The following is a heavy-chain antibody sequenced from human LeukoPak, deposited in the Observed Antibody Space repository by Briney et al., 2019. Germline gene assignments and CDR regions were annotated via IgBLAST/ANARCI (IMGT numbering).Heavy chain of an antibody. J-gene: IGHJ4*02. Sequence: PGGSLRLSCAASGFTFSSYSMNWVRQAPGKGLEWVSYIVGSSSTIYYADSVKGRFTISRDNAKNSLYLQMNSLRAEDTAVYYCATNMVRGVIVTFDYWGQGTLVTVSS. CDR3: ATNMVRGVIVTFDY. CDR1: GFTFSSYS. CDR2: IVGSSSTI. D-gene: IGHD3-10*01. V-gene: IGHV3-48*01.